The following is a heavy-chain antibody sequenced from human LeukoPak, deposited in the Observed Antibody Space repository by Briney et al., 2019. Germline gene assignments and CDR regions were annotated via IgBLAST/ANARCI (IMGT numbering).Heavy chain of an antibody. Sequence: GGSLRLSCAASGFTFRTYAMNWVRQAPGKGLEWVSSISSSTYYIYYADSVKGRFTPSRDNAKNSLYLQMNSLRADDSAVYYCVRIRAAAAEGAFDIWGQGTMVTVSS. V-gene: IGHV3-21*01. D-gene: IGHD6-25*01. CDR3: VRIRAAAAEGAFDI. CDR1: GFTFRTYA. CDR2: ISSSTYYI. J-gene: IGHJ3*02.